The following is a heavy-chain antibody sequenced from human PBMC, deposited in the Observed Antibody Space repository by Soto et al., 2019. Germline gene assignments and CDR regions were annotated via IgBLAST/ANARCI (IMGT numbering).Heavy chain of an antibody. CDR3: ARSGISFFVLPRHYYYMDV. D-gene: IGHD3-3*01. J-gene: IGHJ6*03. Sequence: ASVKVSCKASGYTFTGYYMHWVRQAPGQGLEWMGWINPNSGGTNYAQKCQGWVTMTRDTSISTAYMELSRLRSDDTAVYYCARSGISFFVLPRHYYYMDVRGKAPTLTGFS. CDR1: GYTFTGYY. CDR2: INPNSGGT. V-gene: IGHV1-2*04.